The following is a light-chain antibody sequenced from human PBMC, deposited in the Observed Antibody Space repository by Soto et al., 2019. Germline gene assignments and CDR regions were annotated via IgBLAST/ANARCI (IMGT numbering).Light chain of an antibody. CDR2: GAS. CDR1: QSVSSN. Sequence: ETLLPQSPGTLSMSKWETATPSRRASQSVSSNLAWYQQKPGQAPRLLIYGASTRATGIPARFSGSGSGTEFTLTISSLQSEDFAVYYCQQYNNWPLTFGQGTIVDIK. CDR3: QQYNNWPLT. V-gene: IGKV3-15*01. J-gene: IGKJ1*01.